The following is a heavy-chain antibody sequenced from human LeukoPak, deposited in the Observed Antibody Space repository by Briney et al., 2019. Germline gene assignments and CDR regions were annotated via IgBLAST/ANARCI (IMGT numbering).Heavy chain of an antibody. J-gene: IGHJ4*02. CDR1: GFTFSSYD. Sequence: PGGSLRLSCAASGFTFSSYDMSWVRQAPGRGLEWVSAIGGGGTPYYADSVKGRFTISRDNSKNTLYLQMNSLRPEDTAVYYCAKDDHGGSGWRDYFDQWGQGTLVTVSS. D-gene: IGHD6-19*01. CDR2: IGGGGTP. V-gene: IGHV3-23*01. CDR3: AKDDHGGSGWRDYFDQ.